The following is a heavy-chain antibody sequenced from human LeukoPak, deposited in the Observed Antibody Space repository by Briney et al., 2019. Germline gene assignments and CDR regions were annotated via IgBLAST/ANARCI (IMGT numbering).Heavy chain of an antibody. D-gene: IGHD1-1*01. CDR3: ARAESWTGTTNYYYMDV. V-gene: IGHV1-8*01. CDR1: GYAFTNYD. J-gene: IGHJ6*03. Sequence: ASVKVSCKASGYAFTNYDINWVRQATGQGLEWMGWMNPNSGNTGYAQKFQGRVTMTRNTSISTVYMEMSSLRSEDTAMYYCARAESWTGTTNYYYMDVWGLGTTVTVSS. CDR2: MNPNSGNT.